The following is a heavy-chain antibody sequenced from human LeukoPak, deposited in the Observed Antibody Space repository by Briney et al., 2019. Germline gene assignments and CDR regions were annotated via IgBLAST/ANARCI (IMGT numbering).Heavy chain of an antibody. CDR1: GYTLTDLS. CDR3: ATVGLVGSWYYFDY. V-gene: IGHV1-24*01. D-gene: IGHD6-13*01. J-gene: IGHJ4*02. CDR2: FDPEDGET. Sequence: ASVTVSFKVSGYTLTDLSMHWVRQAPGKGLEWMGGFDPEDGETIYEQKFQGRVTMTEDTSTDTAYMELSSLRSEDTAVYYCATVGLVGSWYYFDYWGQGTLVTVSS.